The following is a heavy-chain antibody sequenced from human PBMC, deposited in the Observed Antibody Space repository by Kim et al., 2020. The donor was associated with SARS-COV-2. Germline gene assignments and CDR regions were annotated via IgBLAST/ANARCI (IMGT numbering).Heavy chain of an antibody. Sequence: GGSLRLSCAASGFTFSSYGMHWVRQVPGKGLEWVAVISYDGSNKYYADAEKGGFTISRDNSKNTLYLQMNSLRAEDTAVYYCAKQLPHDAFDIWGQGTMVTVSS. D-gene: IGHD2-2*01. V-gene: IGHV3-30*18. CDR3: AKQLPHDAFDI. CDR1: GFTFSSYG. CDR2: ISYDGSNK. J-gene: IGHJ3*02.